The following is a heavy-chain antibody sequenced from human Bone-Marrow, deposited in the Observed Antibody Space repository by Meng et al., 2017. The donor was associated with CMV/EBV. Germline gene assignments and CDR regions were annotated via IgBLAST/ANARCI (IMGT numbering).Heavy chain of an antibody. CDR3: ARGGRGIVVVPAAQGY. V-gene: IGHV1-2*02. Sequence: ASVKVSCTASGYTFTGYYMHWVRQAPGQGLEWMGWINPNSGGTNYAQKFQGRVTMTRDTSISTAYMELSRLRSDDTAVYYCARGGRGIVVVPAAQGYWGQGTLVTVSS. J-gene: IGHJ4*02. CDR2: INPNSGGT. CDR1: GYTFTGYY. D-gene: IGHD2-2*01.